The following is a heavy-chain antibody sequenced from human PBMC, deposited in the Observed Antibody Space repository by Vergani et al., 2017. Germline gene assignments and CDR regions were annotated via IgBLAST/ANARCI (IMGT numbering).Heavy chain of an antibody. CDR1: NESFNDYY. J-gene: IGHJ4*02. D-gene: IGHD3-16*01. CDR3: AGLFHRKAIYAVTY. Sequence: QVQLQEWGAGLLKPSETLSLTCSVYNESFNDYYWMWIRQSPGKGLEWVGEFNHVESTDYTPSLRSRLTMSIDTSKKQFSLTLRSVTAADTSVYYCAGLFHRKAIYAVTYWGKGALVIVSS. CDR2: FNHVEST. V-gene: IGHV4-34*01.